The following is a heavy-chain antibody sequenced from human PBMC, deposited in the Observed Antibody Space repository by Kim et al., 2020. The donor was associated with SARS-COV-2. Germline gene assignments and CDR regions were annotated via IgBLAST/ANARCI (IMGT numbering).Heavy chain of an antibody. V-gene: IGHV3-30*14. D-gene: IGHD2-15*01. CDR3: ARDSGTAHDAFDI. J-gene: IGHJ3*02. Sequence: YEDAVKGRITISGDNYKNTLYLKMNSMRAEDTAVYYCARDSGTAHDAFDIWGQGTMVTISS.